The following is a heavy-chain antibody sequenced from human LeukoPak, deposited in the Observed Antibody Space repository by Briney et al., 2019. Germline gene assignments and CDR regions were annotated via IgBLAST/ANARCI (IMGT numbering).Heavy chain of an antibody. V-gene: IGHV3-23*01. CDR1: GFTFSSYS. CDR3: AKNHWNYVS. Sequence: GGSLRLSCAASGFTFSSYSMYWVRQAPGKGLEWVSGIIGSGEKTYYADSVKGRFTISRDNSKNTLYLQMNSLRAEDTAVYYCAKNHWNYVSWGQGTLVTVSS. J-gene: IGHJ5*02. D-gene: IGHD1-7*01. CDR2: IIGSGEKT.